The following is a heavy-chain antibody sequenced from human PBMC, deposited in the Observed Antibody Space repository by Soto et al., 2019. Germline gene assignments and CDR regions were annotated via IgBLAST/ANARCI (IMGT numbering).Heavy chain of an antibody. D-gene: IGHD6-13*01. V-gene: IGHV2-5*01. J-gene: IGHJ4*02. CDR1: GFSLSTGGVG. Sequence: QITLKESGPTLVKPTQTLTLTCTFSGFSLSTGGVGVGWFRQPPGKALEWLALIYWNDDKRYSPSLKSRHTDTEDASKNPVVLTLTNTDPADTATNYCARAAYSSSWSLIVTGGQGTPVTVSS. CDR2: IYWNDDK. CDR3: ARAAYSSSWSLIVT.